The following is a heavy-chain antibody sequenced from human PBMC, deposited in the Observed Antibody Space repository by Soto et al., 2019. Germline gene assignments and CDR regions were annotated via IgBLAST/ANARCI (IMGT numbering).Heavy chain of an antibody. Sequence: QVQLVQSGAEVKKPGSSVKVSCKASGGTFSSYAISWVRQAPGQGLEWMGGIIPISGTAKYAQKFQGSVTITADEYTSTAYIELSSLRSEDTAVYYCAGSHGSSTSLEIYYYYYYGMDVWGQGTTVTVSS. D-gene: IGHD2-2*01. J-gene: IGHJ6*02. V-gene: IGHV1-69*01. CDR2: IIPISGTA. CDR3: AGSHGSSTSLEIYYYYYYGMDV. CDR1: GGTFSSYA.